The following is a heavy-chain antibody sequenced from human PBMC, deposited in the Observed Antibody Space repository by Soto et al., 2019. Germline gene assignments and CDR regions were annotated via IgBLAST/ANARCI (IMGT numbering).Heavy chain of an antibody. D-gene: IGHD4-17*01. J-gene: IGHJ4*02. CDR2: INPNSGGT. Sequence: VKVSCKASGYTFTGYYMHWVRQAPGQGLEWMGWINPNSGGTNYAQKFQGRVTMTRDTSISTAYMELNSLRAEDTAVYYCAKDSGIYDFGDNWGQGTLVTVSS. CDR3: AKDSGIYDFGDN. CDR1: GYTFTGYY. V-gene: IGHV1-2*02.